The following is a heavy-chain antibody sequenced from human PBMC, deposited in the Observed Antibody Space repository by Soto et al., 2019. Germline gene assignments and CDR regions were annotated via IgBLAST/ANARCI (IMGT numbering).Heavy chain of an antibody. J-gene: IGHJ4*02. Sequence: PGGSLRLSCAASGFTFSIFAMSWVRQSPGKGLEWVSTISGSGGSTYYADAVKGRFTISRDNSMGTLYLQMNSLRVEDTALYYCARDRAAGGYWGQGTLVTVSS. V-gene: IGHV3-23*01. CDR3: ARDRAAGGY. D-gene: IGHD6-13*01. CDR1: GFTFSIFA. CDR2: ISGSGGST.